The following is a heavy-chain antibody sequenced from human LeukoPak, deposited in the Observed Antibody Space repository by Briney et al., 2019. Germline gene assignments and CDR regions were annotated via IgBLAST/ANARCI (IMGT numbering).Heavy chain of an antibody. CDR1: GGSISSYY. CDR2: IYSSGST. CDR3: ARGGPTIAARRTFDY. D-gene: IGHD6-6*01. J-gene: IGHJ4*02. V-gene: IGHV4-59*01. Sequence: SETLSLTCTVSGGSISSYYWSWIRQPPGKGLEWIGHIYSSGSTNYKPSLKSRVTVSVDTSKNQFSLKLTSVTAADTAVYYCARGGPTIAARRTFDYWGQGTLVTVSS.